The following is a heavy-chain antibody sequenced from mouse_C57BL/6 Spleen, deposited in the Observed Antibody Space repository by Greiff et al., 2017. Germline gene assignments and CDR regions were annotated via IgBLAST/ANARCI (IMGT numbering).Heavy chain of an antibody. V-gene: IGHV5-12*01. CDR3: ARQKEGAMDY. CDR1: GFTFSDYY. Sequence: EVKLEESGGGLVQPGGSLKLSCAASGFTFSDYYMYWVRQTPEKRLEWVAYISNGGGSTYYPDTVKGRFTISRDNAKNTLYLQMSRLKSEDTAMYYGARQKEGAMDYWGQGTSVTVSS. J-gene: IGHJ4*01. CDR2: ISNGGGST.